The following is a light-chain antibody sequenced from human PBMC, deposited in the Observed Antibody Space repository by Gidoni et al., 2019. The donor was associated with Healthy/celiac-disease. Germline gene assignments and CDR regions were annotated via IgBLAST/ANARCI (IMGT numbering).Light chain of an antibody. CDR1: QSIISY. J-gene: IGKJ2*01. CDR3: QQSYSTPPYT. CDR2: AAS. V-gene: IGKV1-39*01. Sequence: IQLTQSPSSLSASVGDRVTITCRASQSIISYLNRYQQKPGKAPKLLIYAASSFQSGVPSRFSGSGSWTDFTLTISRLQPEYFATYYCQQSYSTPPYTFGQGTKLEIK.